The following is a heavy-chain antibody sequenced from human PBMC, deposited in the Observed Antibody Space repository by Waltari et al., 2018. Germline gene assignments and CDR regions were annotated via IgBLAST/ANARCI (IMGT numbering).Heavy chain of an antibody. CDR1: GDSFTSPW. CDR2: IDPSDSFR. J-gene: IGHJ4*02. V-gene: IGHV5-10-1*01. Sequence: EVQLVQSGAEVKKPEESLRISCEVSGDSFTSPWISWVRQLPGKGLAWVGRIDPSDSFRNYGPAFEGHVTISVDQSLRTAYLQWDSLKASDTAIYYCVRHRTTYPLEIDYWGQGTLVTVSS. CDR3: VRHRTTYPLEIDY. D-gene: IGHD2-2*01.